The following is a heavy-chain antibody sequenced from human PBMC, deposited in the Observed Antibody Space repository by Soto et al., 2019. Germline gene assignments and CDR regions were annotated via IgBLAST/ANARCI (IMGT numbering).Heavy chain of an antibody. J-gene: IGHJ4*02. V-gene: IGHV1-46*03. Sequence: ASVKVSCKASGYTFTSYYMHWVRQAPGQGLEWMGIINPSGGSTSYAQKFQGRVAMTRDTSTSTVYMELSSLRSEDTAVYYCARASGCSGGSCYSSPPFDYWGQGTLVTVXS. CDR1: GYTFTSYY. CDR2: INPSGGST. CDR3: ARASGCSGGSCYSSPPFDY. D-gene: IGHD2-15*01.